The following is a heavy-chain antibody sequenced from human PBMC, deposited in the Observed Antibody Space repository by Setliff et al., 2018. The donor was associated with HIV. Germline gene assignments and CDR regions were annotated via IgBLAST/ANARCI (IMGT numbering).Heavy chain of an antibody. D-gene: IGHD6-13*01. CDR1: GGTFSSYA. J-gene: IGHJ4*02. CDR3: ARGPSYSSSRYYYFDY. CDR2: IIPIFATT. V-gene: IGHV1-69*13. Sequence: SVKVSCKASGGTFSSYAISWVRQAPGQGLEWMGGIIPIFATTNYAQKFQGRVTITADESTSTAYLELSSLRSEDTAVYYCARGPSYSSSRYYYFDYWGQGTLVTVSS.